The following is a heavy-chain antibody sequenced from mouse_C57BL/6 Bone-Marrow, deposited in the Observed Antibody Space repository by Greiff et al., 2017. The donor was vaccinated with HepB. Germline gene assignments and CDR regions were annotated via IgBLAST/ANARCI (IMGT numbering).Heavy chain of an antibody. D-gene: IGHD2-3*01. CDR3: ARGDDHY. V-gene: IGHV5-12*01. J-gene: IGHJ2*01. CDR1: GFTFSDYY. Sequence: EVQRVESGGGLVQPGGSLKLSCAASGFTFSDYYMYWVRQTPEKRLEWVAYISNGGGSTYYPDTVKGRFTISRDNAKNTLYLQMSRLKSEDTAMYYCARGDDHYWGQGTTLTVSS. CDR2: ISNGGGST.